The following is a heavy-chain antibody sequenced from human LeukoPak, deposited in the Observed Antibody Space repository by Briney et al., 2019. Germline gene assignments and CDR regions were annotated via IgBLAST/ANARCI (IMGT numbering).Heavy chain of an antibody. CDR1: GFTFSSYG. V-gene: IGHV3-30*18. CDR3: AKGGSYGHY. Sequence: GGSLRLSCAASGFTFSSYGMHWVRQAPGKGLEWVAVISYDGSNKYYADSVKGRFTISRDNSKNTLYLQMNSLRAEDTAVYYCAKGGSYGHYWGQGTLVTVSS. D-gene: IGHD5-18*01. J-gene: IGHJ4*02. CDR2: ISYDGSNK.